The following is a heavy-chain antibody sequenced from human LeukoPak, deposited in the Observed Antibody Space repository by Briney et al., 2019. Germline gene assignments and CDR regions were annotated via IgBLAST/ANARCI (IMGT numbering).Heavy chain of an antibody. D-gene: IGHD6-13*01. CDR3: AKGAGDSSSWYAIFDY. J-gene: IGHJ4*02. V-gene: IGHV3-23*01. CDR1: GFTFSSYA. CDR2: ISGSGGST. Sequence: GGSLRLSCAASGFTFSSYAMSWVRQAPGKGLEWVSAISGSGGSTYYADSVKGRFTISRDNSKNTLYLQMNSLRAEGTAVYYCAKGAGDSSSWYAIFDYWGQGTLVTVSS.